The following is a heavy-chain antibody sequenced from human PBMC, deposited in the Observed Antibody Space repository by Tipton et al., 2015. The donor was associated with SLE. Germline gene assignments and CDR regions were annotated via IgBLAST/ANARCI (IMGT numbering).Heavy chain of an antibody. CDR3: AKGVTVASLHGMDV. CDR1: GFTFTSYV. J-gene: IGHJ6*02. V-gene: IGHV3-23*03. Sequence: LSLTCAASGFTFTSYVINWVRQAPGKGLEWVSVIYSGEATYYAVPVKGRFTMSRDNYKNTVYLQMNSLRVEDTAIYYCAKGVTVASLHGMDVWGQGTTVTVSS. D-gene: IGHD2-21*02. CDR2: IYSGEAT.